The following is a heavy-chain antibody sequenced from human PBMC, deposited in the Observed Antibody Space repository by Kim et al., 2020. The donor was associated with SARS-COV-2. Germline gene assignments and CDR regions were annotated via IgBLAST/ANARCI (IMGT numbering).Heavy chain of an antibody. J-gene: IGHJ4*02. Sequence: KIQGRVTMTTDTTTSTAYMELRSLRSDDTAVYYCARVDSSGYYAYYFDYWGQGTLVTVSS. V-gene: IGHV1-18*01. CDR3: ARVDSSGYYAYYFDY. D-gene: IGHD3-22*01.